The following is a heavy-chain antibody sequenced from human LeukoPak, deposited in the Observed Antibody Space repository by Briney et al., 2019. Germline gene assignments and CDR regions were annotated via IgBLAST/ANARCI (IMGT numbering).Heavy chain of an antibody. V-gene: IGHV3-23*01. CDR2: ITNGGGTT. Sequence: GESLRLSCAASGFTFGSYAMSWVRQTPGKSLEWVSIITNGGGTTYYADSVRGRFTISRDNSKNMLLLQMNSLGVEDTAVYYCVKLSSGSGSKFGFDSWGQGTLVTVSS. J-gene: IGHJ4*02. D-gene: IGHD6-19*01. CDR3: VKLSSGSGSKFGFDS. CDR1: GFTFGSYA.